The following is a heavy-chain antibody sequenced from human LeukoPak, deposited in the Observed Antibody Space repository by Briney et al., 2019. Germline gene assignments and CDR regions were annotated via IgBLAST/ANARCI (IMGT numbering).Heavy chain of an antibody. CDR1: GGSVSGYY. J-gene: IGHJ6*03. Sequence: SETLSLTCAVYGGSVSGYYWSWIRQPPGKGLEWIGEINHSGSTNYNPSLKSRVTISVDTSKNQFSLKLSSVTAADTAVYYCARLPMVRGVQRYYYYMDVWGKGTTVTISS. CDR3: ARLPMVRGVQRYYYYMDV. D-gene: IGHD3-10*01. V-gene: IGHV4-34*01. CDR2: INHSGST.